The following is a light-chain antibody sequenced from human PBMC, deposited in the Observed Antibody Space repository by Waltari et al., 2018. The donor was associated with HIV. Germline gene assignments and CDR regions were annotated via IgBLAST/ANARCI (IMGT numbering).Light chain of an antibody. Sequence: SYEVTQPPSVSVSPGQTASITCSGDRLGDKYASWYQQKPGQSPVLVIYQDAKRPSGIPERFSCSLSGNTATLTISGTQAMDEADYDCQTWDSTTVVFGGGTKLTVL. CDR1: RLGDKY. J-gene: IGLJ2*01. CDR2: QDA. CDR3: QTWDSTTVV. V-gene: IGLV3-1*01.